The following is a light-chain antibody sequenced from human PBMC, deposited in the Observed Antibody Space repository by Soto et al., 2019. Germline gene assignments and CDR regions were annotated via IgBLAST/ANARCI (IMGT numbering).Light chain of an antibody. CDR3: SSYTSSSTLYV. Sequence: QSALTQPASVSGSPGQSITISCTGTSSDVGGYNYVSWYQQHPGKAPKLMIYDVSNRPSGVSNRFSGSKSGNTASLTISGLHPEDEADYYCSSYTSSSTLYVFGTGTKLTDL. V-gene: IGLV2-14*01. J-gene: IGLJ1*01. CDR1: SSDVGGYNY. CDR2: DVS.